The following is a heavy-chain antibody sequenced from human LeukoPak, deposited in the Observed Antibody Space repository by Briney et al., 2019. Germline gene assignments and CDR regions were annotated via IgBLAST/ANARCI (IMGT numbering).Heavy chain of an antibody. V-gene: IGHV3-13*01. CDR2: IGSAGDT. CDR3: ATVLPTYFFFLTGCYYYYGMDV. Sequence: GGSLRLSCAASGFTFSSYDMHWVRQATGKGLEWVSGIGSAGDTYYPDSVTGRFTISRDNAKNSLYLQMNILRAGDTAVSFFATVLPTYFFFLTGCYYYYGMDVWGQGTTVTVSS. CDR1: GFTFSSYD. D-gene: IGHD3-9*01. J-gene: IGHJ6*02.